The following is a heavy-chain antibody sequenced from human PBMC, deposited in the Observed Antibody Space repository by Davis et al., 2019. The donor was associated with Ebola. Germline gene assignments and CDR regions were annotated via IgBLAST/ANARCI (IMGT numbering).Heavy chain of an antibody. CDR2: ISWNSGSI. V-gene: IGHV3-9*01. CDR1: GFTFDDYA. CDR3: AKARYCGGDCYAFDY. Sequence: SLKISCAASGFTFDDYAMHWVRQAPGKGLEWVSGISWNSGSIVYADSVKGRFTISRDNAKNSLYLQMNSLRAEDTALYYCAKARYCGGDCYAFDYWGQGTLVTVSS. D-gene: IGHD2-21*01. J-gene: IGHJ4*02.